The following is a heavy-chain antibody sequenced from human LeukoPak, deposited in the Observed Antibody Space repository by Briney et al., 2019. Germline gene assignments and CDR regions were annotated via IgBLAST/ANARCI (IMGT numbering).Heavy chain of an antibody. CDR1: GFTFSESW. Sequence: GGSLRLSCAASGFTFSESWMSWVRQAPGKGLEWVANMNLDGSEKDYVDSVKGRFTISRDNARKSLYLQMSSLRVEDTAVYYCATYTHWVAGDVWGQGTTVTVSS. V-gene: IGHV3-7*01. J-gene: IGHJ6*02. CDR2: MNLDGSEK. D-gene: IGHD3-16*01. CDR3: ATYTHWVAGDV.